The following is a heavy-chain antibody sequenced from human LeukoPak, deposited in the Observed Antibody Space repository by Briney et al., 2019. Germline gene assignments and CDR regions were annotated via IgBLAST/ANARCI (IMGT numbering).Heavy chain of an antibody. CDR3: AKGTYSGRNFDY. J-gene: IGHJ4*02. CDR1: GFTFSSYA. V-gene: IGHV3-23*01. D-gene: IGHD1-26*01. CDR2: ISGSGGST. Sequence: GSLSLSCAASGFTFSSYAMSWVRQAPGKGLEWVSAISGSGGSTYYADSVKGRFTISRDNSKNTLYLQMNSLRAEDTAVYYCAKGTYSGRNFDYWGQGTLVTVSS.